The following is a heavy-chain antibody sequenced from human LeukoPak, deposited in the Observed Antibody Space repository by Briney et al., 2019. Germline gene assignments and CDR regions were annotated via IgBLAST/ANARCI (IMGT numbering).Heavy chain of an antibody. CDR2: IYYTGTT. CDR1: GGSISIYY. D-gene: IGHD3-9*01. J-gene: IGHJ4*02. Sequence: PSETLSLTCSVSGGSISIYYWTWIRQIPGKGLEWIGYIYYTGTTNYNPLFESRATISVDTSKNQFSLKLTSVTAADTAVYFCARGEDFERYYLAYWGQGTLVAVSS. CDR3: ARGEDFERYYLAY. V-gene: IGHV4-59*01.